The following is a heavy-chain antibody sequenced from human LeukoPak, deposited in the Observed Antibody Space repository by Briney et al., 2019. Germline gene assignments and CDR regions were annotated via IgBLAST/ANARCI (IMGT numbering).Heavy chain of an antibody. V-gene: IGHV3-23*01. D-gene: IGHD3-22*01. Sequence: GGSLRLSCAASGFTFSSYAMSWVRQAPGEGLEWVSAISGSGGSTYYADSVKGRFTISRDNSKNTLYLQMNSLRAEDTAVYYCAKGPPTYSYDSSGPRRSDWYFDLWGRGTLVTVSS. J-gene: IGHJ2*01. CDR1: GFTFSSYA. CDR3: AKGPPTYSYDSSGPRRSDWYFDL. CDR2: ISGSGGST.